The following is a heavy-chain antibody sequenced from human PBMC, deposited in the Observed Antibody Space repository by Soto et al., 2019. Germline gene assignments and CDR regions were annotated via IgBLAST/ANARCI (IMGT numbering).Heavy chain of an antibody. Sequence: QVQLVQSGAEVKKPGASVKVSCKASGYTFTGYYMHWVRQAPGQGLEWMGWINPNSGGTNYAQKFQGRVTMTRDTSISTAYMGVGRLGSDDTAVYYGGRGRGWELRPYYFDYWGQGTLVTVSS. D-gene: IGHD1-26*01. J-gene: IGHJ4*02. V-gene: IGHV1-2*02. CDR2: INPNSGGT. CDR1: GYTFTGYY. CDR3: GRGRGWELRPYYFDY.